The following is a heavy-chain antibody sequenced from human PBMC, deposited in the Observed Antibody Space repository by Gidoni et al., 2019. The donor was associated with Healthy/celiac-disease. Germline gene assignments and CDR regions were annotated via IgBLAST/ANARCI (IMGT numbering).Heavy chain of an antibody. D-gene: IGHD3-10*01. CDR1: GFTFSSYA. CDR2: ISGSGGST. Sequence: EVQLLESGGGLVQPGGSLRLSCAASGFTFSSYAMSWVRQAPGKGLEWVSAISGSGGSTYYADSVKGRFTISRDNSKNTLYLQMNSLRAEDTAVYYCAKASRVITMVRGVITYWGQGTLVTVSS. CDR3: AKASRVITMVRGVITY. V-gene: IGHV3-23*01. J-gene: IGHJ4*02.